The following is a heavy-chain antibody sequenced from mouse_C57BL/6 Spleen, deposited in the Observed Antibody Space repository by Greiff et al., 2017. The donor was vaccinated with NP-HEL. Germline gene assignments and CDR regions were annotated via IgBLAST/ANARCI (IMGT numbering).Heavy chain of an antibody. J-gene: IGHJ4*01. Sequence: QVQLKQSGAELVRPGTSVKVSCKASGYAFTNYLIEWVKQRPGQGLEWIGVINPGSGGTNYNEKFKGKATLTADKSSSTAYMQLSSLTSEDSAVYFCARLESNYVMDYWGQGTSVTVSS. V-gene: IGHV1-54*01. CDR3: ARLESNYVMDY. D-gene: IGHD2-5*01. CDR2: INPGSGGT. CDR1: GYAFTNYL.